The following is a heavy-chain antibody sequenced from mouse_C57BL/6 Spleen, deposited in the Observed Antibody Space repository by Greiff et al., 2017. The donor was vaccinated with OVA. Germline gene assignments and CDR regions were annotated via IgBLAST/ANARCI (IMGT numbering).Heavy chain of an antibody. J-gene: IGHJ4*01. CDR3: ARRAMDY. V-gene: IGHV5-12*01. CDR2: ISNGGGST. Sequence: EVQRVESGGGLVQPGGSLKLSCAASGFTFSDYYMYWVRQTPEKRLEWVAYISNGGGSTYYPDTVKGRFTISRDNAKNTLYLQMSRLKSEDTAMYYCARRAMDYWGQGTSVTVSS. CDR1: GFTFSDYY.